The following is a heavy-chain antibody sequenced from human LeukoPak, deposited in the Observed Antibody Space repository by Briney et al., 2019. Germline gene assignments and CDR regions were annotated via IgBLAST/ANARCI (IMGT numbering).Heavy chain of an antibody. J-gene: IGHJ6*02. CDR2: INHSGNT. CDR1: GGSLIGHY. CDR3: ARGGIMVRQSINFLFFYGLDV. D-gene: IGHD3-10*01. Sequence: SETLSLTCAVSGGSLIGHYWSWIRQPPGKGLEWIGEINHSGNTNYNPSLKNRVTISVDTSKNQSSLRLSAVTAADTAVYHCARGGIMVRQSINFLFFYGLDVWGLGTTVTVSS. V-gene: IGHV4-34*01.